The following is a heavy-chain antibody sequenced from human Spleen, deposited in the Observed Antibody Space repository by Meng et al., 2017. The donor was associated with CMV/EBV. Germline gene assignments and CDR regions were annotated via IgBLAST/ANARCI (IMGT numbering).Heavy chain of an antibody. Sequence: GESLKISCAASGFTFSDYYMSWIRQAPGKGLEWVSVIYSGGSSTYYADSVKGRFTISRDKSKNTLYLQMNSLRAEDTAVYYCAKDLESSALWGQGTLVTVSS. V-gene: IGHV3-23*03. CDR1: GFTFSDYY. D-gene: IGHD3-3*01. CDR3: AKDLESSAL. J-gene: IGHJ4*02. CDR2: IYSGGSST.